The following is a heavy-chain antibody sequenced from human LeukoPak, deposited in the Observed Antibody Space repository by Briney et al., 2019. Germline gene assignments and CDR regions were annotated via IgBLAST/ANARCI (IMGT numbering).Heavy chain of an antibody. V-gene: IGHV3-23*01. CDR2: ISGSGGST. J-gene: IGHJ4*02. CDR3: AKFAGWIVAARYFDY. Sequence: GGSLRLSCAASGFTFSSYAMSWVRQAPGKELEWVSAISGSGGSTYYADSMKGRFTISRDNSKNTLYLQMNSLRAEDTAVYYCAKFAGWIVAARYFDYWGRGTLVTVSS. CDR1: GFTFSSYA. D-gene: IGHD1-26*01.